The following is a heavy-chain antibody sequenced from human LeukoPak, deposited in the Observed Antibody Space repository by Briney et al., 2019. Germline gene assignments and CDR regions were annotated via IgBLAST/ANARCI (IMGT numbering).Heavy chain of an antibody. CDR3: ARDPAIQTWLSAYFFGY. J-gene: IGHJ4*02. CDR1: GFTFSSYG. CDR2: ISYDGSNK. V-gene: IGHV3-30*03. Sequence: GGSLRLSCAASGFTFSSYGMHWVRQAPGKGLEWVAVISYDGSNKYYADSVKGRFTISRDNARDSLYLQMNSLRAEDTALYYCARDPAIQTWLSAYFFGYWGQGTQVTVSS. D-gene: IGHD3-22*01.